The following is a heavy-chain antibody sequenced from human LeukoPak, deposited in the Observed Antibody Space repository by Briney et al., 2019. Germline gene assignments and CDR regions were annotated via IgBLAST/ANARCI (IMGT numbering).Heavy chain of an antibody. CDR2: SSAYNGNT. Sequence: ASVKVSCKASGYTFTSFGISWVRQAPGQGLEWMGWSSAYNGNTNYAQKFQGGVTMTTDTSTSTAYMEVRSLRSDDTAVYYCTRDLGVDTTMIFFDYWGQGYLVTVSP. V-gene: IGHV1-18*01. CDR1: GYTFTSFG. CDR3: TRDLGVDTTMIFFDY. D-gene: IGHD5-18*01. J-gene: IGHJ4*02.